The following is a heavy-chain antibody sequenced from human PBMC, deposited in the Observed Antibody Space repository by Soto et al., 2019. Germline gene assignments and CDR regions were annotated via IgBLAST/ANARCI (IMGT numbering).Heavy chain of an antibody. D-gene: IGHD6-6*01. J-gene: IGHJ4*02. CDR1: GYTFTSYA. CDR3: ARGSSWSDFDY. CDR2: INTANDNT. Sequence: QVQLVQSGAEVKKPGASVKVSCKASGYTFTSYAMHWLRQAPGQRLEWMGSINTANDNTRYSQNFQGRVTITRDPFASTGYMELSSLKSEDTAVYYCARGSSWSDFDYWGQGTLVTVSS. V-gene: IGHV1-3*04.